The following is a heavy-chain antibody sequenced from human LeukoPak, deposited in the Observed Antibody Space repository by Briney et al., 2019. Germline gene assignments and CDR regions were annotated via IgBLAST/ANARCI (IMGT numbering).Heavy chain of an antibody. V-gene: IGHV3-23*01. CDR1: GFTFSTFA. CDR3: AKNTLAGDFDY. Sequence: PGGSLRLPCAASGFTFSTFAMIWVRQPPGKGLEWVSSIFPSGGEIHYADSVKGRFTISRDNSKNTLYLQMNSLRAEDTAVYYCAKNTLAGDFDYWGQGTLVTVSS. J-gene: IGHJ4*02. CDR2: IFPSGGEI. D-gene: IGHD6-19*01.